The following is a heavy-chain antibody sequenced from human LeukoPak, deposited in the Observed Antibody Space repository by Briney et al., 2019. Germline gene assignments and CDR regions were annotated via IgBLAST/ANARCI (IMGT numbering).Heavy chain of an antibody. J-gene: IGHJ4*02. D-gene: IGHD6-19*01. V-gene: IGHV3-23*01. CDR1: GFTFSSYA. CDR2: ISGSGGST. Sequence: GGSLRLSCAASGFTFSSYAMSWVRQFPGKGLEWVSAISGSGGSTYYADSVKGRFTISRDNSKNTLHLQMNSLRAEDTAVYYCTKGPLIEVAGTTWDYWGQGTLVIVSS. CDR3: TKGPLIEVAGTTWDY.